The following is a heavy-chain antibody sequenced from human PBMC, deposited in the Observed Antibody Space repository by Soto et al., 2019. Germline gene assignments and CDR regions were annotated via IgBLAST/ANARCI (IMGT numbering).Heavy chain of an antibody. CDR2: ISGSGGST. CDR1: GFTFSSYA. Sequence: GGSLRLSCAASGFTFSSYAMSWVRQAPGKGLEWLSAISGSGGSTYYADSVKGRFTISRDNSKNTLYLQMNSLRAEDTAVYYCAKGIAARNYYYYGMDVWGQGTTVTVSS. CDR3: AKGIAARNYYYYGMDV. D-gene: IGHD6-6*01. V-gene: IGHV3-23*01. J-gene: IGHJ6*02.